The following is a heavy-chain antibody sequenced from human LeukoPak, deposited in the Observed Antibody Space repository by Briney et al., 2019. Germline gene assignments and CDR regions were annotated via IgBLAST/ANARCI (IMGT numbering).Heavy chain of an antibody. Sequence: GASVTVSFTASGYTFTVYHMHWVRQAPGQGLEWMGRINPNSGDTNYAQKFQGRVTMTRDTSISTAYMELSRLTSDDTAVYYCARDYCSSTSCLFDYWGQGTLVTVSS. D-gene: IGHD2-2*01. CDR3: ARDYCSSTSCLFDY. CDR2: INPNSGDT. V-gene: IGHV1-2*06. J-gene: IGHJ4*02. CDR1: GYTFTVYH.